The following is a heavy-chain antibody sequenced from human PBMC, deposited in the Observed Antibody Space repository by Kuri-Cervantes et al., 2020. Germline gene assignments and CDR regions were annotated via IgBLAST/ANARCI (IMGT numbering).Heavy chain of an antibody. CDR3: ARDRSSGPRD. Sequence: SLKISCVASGFTFDDYAMHWVRQSPGKGLEWVSGISWNSGSIGYADSVKGRFTISRDNAKNSLYLQMYSLRVEDTAVYYCARDRSSGPRDWGQGTLVTVSS. V-gene: IGHV3-9*01. J-gene: IGHJ4*02. CDR2: ISWNSGSI. CDR1: GFTFDDYA. D-gene: IGHD6-19*01.